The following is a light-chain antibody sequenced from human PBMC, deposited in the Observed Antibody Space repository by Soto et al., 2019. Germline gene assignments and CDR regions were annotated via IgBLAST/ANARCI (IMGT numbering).Light chain of an antibody. CDR1: SSDVGGYKY. Sequence: QSALTQPPSASGSPGQSVTISCTGTSSDVGGYKYVSWYQQHPGKAPKLMIYAVNKRPSGVPDRFSGSKSDNTASLTVSRLQAEDEADYYCISYAGSNNYVFGTGTKVTVL. J-gene: IGLJ1*01. CDR3: ISYAGSNNYV. V-gene: IGLV2-8*01. CDR2: AVN.